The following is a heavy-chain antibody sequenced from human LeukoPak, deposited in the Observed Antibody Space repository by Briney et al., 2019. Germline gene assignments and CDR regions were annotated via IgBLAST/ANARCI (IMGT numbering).Heavy chain of an antibody. CDR2: IYPGDSDT. V-gene: IGHV5-51*01. D-gene: IGHD6-13*01. Sequence: GESLKISCKGSGYNFPNYWIGWVRQMPGKGLEWMGIIYPGDSDTRYSPSFQGQVTISADKSFSTAYLQLSSLTDTAIYYCARQGAAGKYYYYYMDVWGKGTTVTVSS. J-gene: IGHJ6*03. CDR1: GYNFPNYW. CDR3: ARQGAAGKYYYYYMDV.